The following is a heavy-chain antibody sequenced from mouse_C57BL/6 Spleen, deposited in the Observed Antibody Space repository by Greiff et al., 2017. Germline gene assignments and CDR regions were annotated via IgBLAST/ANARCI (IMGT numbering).Heavy chain of an antibody. CDR2: INPNNGGT. CDR3: ARDYGSDWYFDV. Sequence: EVKVVESGPELVKPGASVKIPCKASGYTFTDYNMDWVKQSHGKSLEWIGDINPNNGGTIYNQKFKGKATLTVDKSSSTAYMELRSLTSEDTAVYYCARDYGSDWYFDVWGTGTTVTVSS. V-gene: IGHV1-18*01. J-gene: IGHJ1*03. D-gene: IGHD1-1*01. CDR1: GYTFTDYN.